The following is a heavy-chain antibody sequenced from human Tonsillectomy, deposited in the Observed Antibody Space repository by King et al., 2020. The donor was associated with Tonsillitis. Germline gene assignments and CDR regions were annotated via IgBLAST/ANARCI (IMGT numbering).Heavy chain of an antibody. CDR2: INPSGGST. Sequence: VQLVESGAEVKKPGASVKVSCKASGYTFTSYYMHWVRQAPGQGLEWMGIINPSGGSTSYAKKFQGRVTITRDTAKSTVYMELSSLRSEDTAVYYCARVYGSGSYYPFDFWGQETLVTVSS. V-gene: IGHV1-46*01. D-gene: IGHD3-10*01. CDR3: ARVYGSGSYYPFDF. CDR1: GYTFTSYY. J-gene: IGHJ4*02.